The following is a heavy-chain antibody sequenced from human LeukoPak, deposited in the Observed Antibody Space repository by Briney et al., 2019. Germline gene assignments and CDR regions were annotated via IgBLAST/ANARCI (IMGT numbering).Heavy chain of an antibody. J-gene: IGHJ4*02. Sequence: PGGSLRLSCAVSGFTFSSYEMNWVRQAPGKGLEWISYISTSGSTIHYADSVKGRFTISRDSAKNSLYLQMHSLRAEDTAVYYCARSGNYYDYWGQGTLVTVSS. D-gene: IGHD1-26*01. CDR2: ISTSGSTI. V-gene: IGHV3-48*03. CDR1: GFTFSSYE. CDR3: ARSGNYYDY.